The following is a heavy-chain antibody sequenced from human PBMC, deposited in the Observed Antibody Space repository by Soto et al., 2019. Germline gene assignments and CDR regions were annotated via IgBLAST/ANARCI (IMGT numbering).Heavy chain of an antibody. J-gene: IGHJ6*02. CDR1: GYTFTSYD. CDR3: ARGLVRGSENYYYYDGMDV. D-gene: IGHD6-25*01. CDR2: VNPNSGNT. Sequence: QVQLVQSGAEVKKPGASVKVSCKASGYTFTSYDINWVRQATGQGLEWMGWVNPNSGNTGYAQKFQGRVTMTRNTAISPAYMALSSLRSEDTVVYYCARGLVRGSENYYYYDGMDVWGQGTTVTVSS. V-gene: IGHV1-8*01.